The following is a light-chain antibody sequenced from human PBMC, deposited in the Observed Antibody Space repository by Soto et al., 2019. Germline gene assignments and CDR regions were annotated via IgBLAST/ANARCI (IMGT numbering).Light chain of an antibody. J-gene: IGKJ1*01. V-gene: IGKV3-20*01. CDR3: QNNGHACT. CDR1: QTGRTKY. Sequence: EIVLTQSPGTLSLSPGERATLSCRASQTGRTKYIAWYQQKPGQAPRLLMHASSNSATGIPDRFSGSGSGTDFPLTISKLQPEDFAVSYCQNNGHACTFGQGTKVEIK. CDR2: ASS.